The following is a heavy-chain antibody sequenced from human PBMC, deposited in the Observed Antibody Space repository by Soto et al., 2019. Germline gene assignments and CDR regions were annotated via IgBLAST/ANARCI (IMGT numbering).Heavy chain of an antibody. J-gene: IGHJ4*02. D-gene: IGHD1-26*01. CDR3: AKEVQWEYYFDY. Sequence: GGSLRLSCAASGFTFSSYGMHWVRQAPGKGLEWVAVISYDGSNKYYADSVKGRFTISRDNSKNTLYLQMNSLRAEDTAVYYCAKEVQWEYYFDYWGQGTLVTVSS. V-gene: IGHV3-30*18. CDR2: ISYDGSNK. CDR1: GFTFSSYG.